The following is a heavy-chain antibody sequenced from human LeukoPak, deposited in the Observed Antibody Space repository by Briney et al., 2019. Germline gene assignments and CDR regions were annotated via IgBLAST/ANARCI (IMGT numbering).Heavy chain of an antibody. J-gene: IGHJ4*02. V-gene: IGHV1-2*06. CDR3: ARVSYRLVRDVFSLGY. Sequence: ASVKVSCKASGYTFTGYYMHWVRQAPGQGLEWMGRINPNSGGTNYAQKFRGRVTMTRDTSISTAYMELSRLRSDDTAVYYCARVSYRLVRDVFSLGYWGQGTLVTVSS. CDR2: INPNSGGT. D-gene: IGHD6-19*01. CDR1: GYTFTGYY.